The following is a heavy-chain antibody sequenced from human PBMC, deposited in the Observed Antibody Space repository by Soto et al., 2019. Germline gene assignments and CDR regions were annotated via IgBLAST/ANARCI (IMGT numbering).Heavy chain of an antibody. CDR3: PRDFIYYVDSRGTDDVLEI. CDR1: GYTFNRYG. D-gene: IGHD3-22*01. CDR2: ISGYHGDT. V-gene: IGHV1-18*01. Sequence: QVQLVQSGAEVKKPGASVKVSCKASGYTFNRYGVSWVRQAPGQGLEWMGWISGYHGDTNYAQKLQGRVSMTTDTSPSTADTERRSLRSDDTAVYYCPRDFIYYVDSRGTDDVLEIWGQGTMVTVSS. J-gene: IGHJ3*02.